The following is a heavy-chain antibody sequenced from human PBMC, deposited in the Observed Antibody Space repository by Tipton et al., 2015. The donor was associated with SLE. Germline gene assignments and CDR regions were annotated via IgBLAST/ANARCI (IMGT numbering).Heavy chain of an antibody. V-gene: IGHV4-59*11. J-gene: IGHJ5*02. CDR3: ARAKRRSTALGYWFDP. CDR2: IYNNGNT. CDR1: GASISSHY. D-gene: IGHD1-26*01. Sequence: TLSLTCTVSGASISSHYWNWIRQPPGKGLEWIGNIYNNGNTNYNPSLKSRVTISVDTSRNQFFLKLSSVTAADTALYYCARAKRRSTALGYWFDPWGQGTLATVSS.